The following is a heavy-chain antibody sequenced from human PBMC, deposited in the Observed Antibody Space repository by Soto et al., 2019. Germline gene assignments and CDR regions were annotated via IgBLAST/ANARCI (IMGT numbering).Heavy chain of an antibody. Sequence: ASVKVSCKASGYTFTSYGISWVRQAPGQGLEWMGGISAYNGNTNYAQKLQGRVTMTTDTSTSTAYMELRSLRSDDTAVYYCARERMVRGVMGPYSYYYGMDVWGQGTTVTVSS. CDR2: ISAYNGNT. D-gene: IGHD3-10*01. CDR3: ARERMVRGVMGPYSYYYGMDV. CDR1: GYTFTSYG. V-gene: IGHV1-18*01. J-gene: IGHJ6*02.